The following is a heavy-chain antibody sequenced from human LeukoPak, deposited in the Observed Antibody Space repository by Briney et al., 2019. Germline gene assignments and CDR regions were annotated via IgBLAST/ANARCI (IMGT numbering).Heavy chain of an antibody. V-gene: IGHV4-34*01. J-gene: IGHJ5*02. CDR2: INHSRST. CDR3: ARRGPPRTLLRGVKSGWFDP. CDR1: GGSSSGYY. Sequence: SETLSLTCVLYGGSSSGYYWSWIRQPPGKGLEWIGEINHSRSTNYNPSLKSRVTISVDTSKNQFSLKLSSVSAADTAVYYCARRGPPRTLLRGVKSGWFDPWGQGTLVTVSS. D-gene: IGHD3-10*01.